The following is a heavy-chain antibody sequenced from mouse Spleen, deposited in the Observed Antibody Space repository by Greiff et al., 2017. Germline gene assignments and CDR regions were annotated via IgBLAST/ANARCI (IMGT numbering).Heavy chain of an antibody. CDR3: ARRGFATTATSVYYFDY. J-gene: IGHJ2*01. CDR1: GFTFSSYA. CDR2: ISSGGSYT. D-gene: IGHD1-2*01. Sequence: EVQVVESGGGLVKPGGSLKLSCAASGFTFSSYAMSWVRQTPEKRLEWVATISSGGSYTYYPDSVKGRFTISRDNAKYTLYLQMSSLRSEDTAMYYCARRGFATTATSVYYFDYWGQGTTLTVSS. V-gene: IGHV5-9-3*01.